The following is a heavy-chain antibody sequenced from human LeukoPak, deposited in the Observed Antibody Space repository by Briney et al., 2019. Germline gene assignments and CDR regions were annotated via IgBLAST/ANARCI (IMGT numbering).Heavy chain of an antibody. Sequence: SETLSLICAVSGGSISSYYWSWIRQPPGKGLEWIGYIYYSGSTNYNPSLKSRVTISVDTSKNQFSLKLSSVTAADTAVYYCARQRSEGSSWSYYYYGMDVWGQGTTVTASS. CDR2: IYYSGST. D-gene: IGHD6-13*01. CDR3: ARQRSEGSSWSYYYYGMDV. V-gene: IGHV4-59*08. J-gene: IGHJ6*02. CDR1: GGSISSYY.